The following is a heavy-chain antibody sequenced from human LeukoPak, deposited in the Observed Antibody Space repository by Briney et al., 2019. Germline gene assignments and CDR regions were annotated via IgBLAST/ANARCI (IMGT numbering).Heavy chain of an antibody. J-gene: IGHJ5*02. D-gene: IGHD3-16*01. CDR1: VYTFTNYG. CDR3: GRDYDQNWFDP. V-gene: IGHV1-18*01. Sequence: ASVKVSRKGSVYTFTNYGISWVRQAPPQGLEWGGWISAYNDNTNYAQKLQGRVTMTTDTSTSTAYMELRSLRSDDTAVYYCGRDYDQNWFDPWRQGTLVSVSS. CDR2: ISAYNDNT.